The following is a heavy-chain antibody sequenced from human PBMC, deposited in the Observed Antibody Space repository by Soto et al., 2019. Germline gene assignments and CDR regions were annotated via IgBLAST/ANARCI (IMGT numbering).Heavy chain of an antibody. CDR2: MNPNNGNT. CDR1: GFTFITYY. CDR3: ARDPMLRYDFWSGYSGGMDV. J-gene: IGHJ6*02. V-gene: IGHV1-3*01. D-gene: IGHD3-3*01. Sequence: ASLKVSCKASGFTFITYYFSWVRQAAVQGLEWMGWMNPNNGNTKCSQKFQGRVTITRDTSASTAYMELSSLRSEDTAVYYCARDPMLRYDFWSGYSGGMDVWGQGTTVTVS.